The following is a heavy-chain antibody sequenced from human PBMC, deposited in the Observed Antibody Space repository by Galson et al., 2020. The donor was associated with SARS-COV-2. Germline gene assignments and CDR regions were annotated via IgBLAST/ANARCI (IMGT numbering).Heavy chain of an antibody. CDR1: GYTLTELS. Sequence: ASVKVSCKVSGYTLTELSMHWVRQAPGKGLEWMGGFDPEDGETIYAQKFQGRVTMTEDTSTDTAYMELSSLRSEDTAVDYCATKGRHPYRYFDLWGRGTLVTVSS. CDR2: FDPEDGET. J-gene: IGHJ2*01. CDR3: ATKGRHPYRYFDL. V-gene: IGHV1-24*01.